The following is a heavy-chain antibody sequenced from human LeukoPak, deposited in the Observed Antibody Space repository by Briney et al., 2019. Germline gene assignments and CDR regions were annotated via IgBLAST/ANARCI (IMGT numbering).Heavy chain of an antibody. D-gene: IGHD7-27*01. CDR1: GGSISSYY. V-gene: IGHV4-59*01. J-gene: IGHJ2*01. Sequence: PSETLSLTCTVSGGSISSYYWSWIRQPPRKGLEWIGYIYYSGSTNYNPSLKSRVTISVDTSKNQFSLKLSSVTAADTAVYYCASFWGFRYWYFDLWGRGTLVTVSS. CDR2: IYYSGST. CDR3: ASFWGFRYWYFDL.